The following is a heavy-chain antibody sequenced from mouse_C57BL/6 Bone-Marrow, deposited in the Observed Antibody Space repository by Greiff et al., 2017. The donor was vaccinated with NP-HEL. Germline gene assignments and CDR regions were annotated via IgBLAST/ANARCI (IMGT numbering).Heavy chain of an antibody. CDR2: INPKYGST. CDR1: GYSFTGYN. CDR3: TRARWFLYAMDY. V-gene: IGHV1-39*01. D-gene: IGHD2-3*01. Sequence: EVKLLESGPALVKPGASVKISCKASGYSFTGYNMTWVKQSHGKSLEWIGVINPKYGSTSYTQQLKGKSTLTVGQSSSTAYMQLNSLPSEDSAVYYGTRARWFLYAMDYWGQGTSVTVSS. J-gene: IGHJ4*01.